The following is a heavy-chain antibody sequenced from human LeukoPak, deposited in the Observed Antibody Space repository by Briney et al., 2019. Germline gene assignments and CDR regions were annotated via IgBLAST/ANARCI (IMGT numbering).Heavy chain of an antibody. CDR2: MNQDGGEI. Sequence: PGGSLRLSCAASGFTFSNFWMSWVRQAPGKGLEWVANMNQDGGEIYYVDSVKGRFTISRDNAKNSLYLQMNSLRAEDTAVHYCAVFSSDYYDSSGYFDSWGQGTLVTVSS. J-gene: IGHJ4*02. D-gene: IGHD3-22*01. CDR1: GFTFSNFW. V-gene: IGHV3-7*01. CDR3: AVFSSDYYDSSGYFDS.